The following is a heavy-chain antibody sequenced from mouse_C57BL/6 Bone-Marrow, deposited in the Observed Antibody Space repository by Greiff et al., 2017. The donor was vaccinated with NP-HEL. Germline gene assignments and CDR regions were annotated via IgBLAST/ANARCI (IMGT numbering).Heavy chain of an antibody. J-gene: IGHJ2*01. Sequence: EVQLQQSGPGLVKPSQSLSLTCSVTGYSITSGYYWNWIRQFPGNKLEWVGYISYDGSNNYNPSLKNRISITRDTSKNQFFLKLNSVTTEDTATYYCASEDGDYCGSSYGGYFDYWGQGTTLTVSS. CDR1: GYSITSGYY. CDR3: ASEDGDYCGSSYGGYFDY. D-gene: IGHD1-1*01. CDR2: ISYDGSN. V-gene: IGHV3-6*01.